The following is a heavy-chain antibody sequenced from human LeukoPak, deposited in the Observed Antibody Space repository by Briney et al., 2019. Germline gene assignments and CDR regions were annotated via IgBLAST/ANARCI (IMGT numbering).Heavy chain of an antibody. J-gene: IGHJ4*02. V-gene: IGHV1-24*01. D-gene: IGHD2-21*02. CDR3: ATPGVTAILRHFDY. Sequence: GASVKVSCKVSGYTLIELSMHWVRQAPGKGLGWMGGFDPEDGETIYAQKFQGRVTMTEDTSTDTAYMELSSLRSEDTAVYYCATPGVTAILRHFDYWGQGTLVTVSS. CDR1: GYTLIELS. CDR2: FDPEDGET.